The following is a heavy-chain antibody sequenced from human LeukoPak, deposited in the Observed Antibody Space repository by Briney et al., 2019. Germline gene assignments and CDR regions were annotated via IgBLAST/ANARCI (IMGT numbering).Heavy chain of an antibody. D-gene: IGHD6-6*01. V-gene: IGHV3-48*03. CDR1: GFTFSTYE. CDR2: IVGSGSSI. Sequence: PGGSLRLSCAASGFTFSTYEMNWVRQAPGKGLEWVSYIVGSGSSIYYADSVKGRFTISRDNAKNSLYLQMNSLRAEDTAVYYCARDSKRPYYYYGMDVWGQGTTVTVSS. J-gene: IGHJ6*02. CDR3: ARDSKRPYYYYGMDV.